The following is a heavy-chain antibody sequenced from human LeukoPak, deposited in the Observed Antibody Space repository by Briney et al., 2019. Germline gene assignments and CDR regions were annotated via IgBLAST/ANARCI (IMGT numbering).Heavy chain of an antibody. J-gene: IGHJ4*02. Sequence: GGSLRLSCAASGFTFSSYWMHWVRQAPGKGLVWVSRINSDGSSTSYADSVKGRFTISRDNAKNTLYLQMNSLRAEDTAVYYCARGGNWDLYYFDYWGQGTLVTVSS. V-gene: IGHV3-74*01. D-gene: IGHD7-27*01. CDR3: ARGGNWDLYYFDY. CDR1: GFTFSSYW. CDR2: INSDGSST.